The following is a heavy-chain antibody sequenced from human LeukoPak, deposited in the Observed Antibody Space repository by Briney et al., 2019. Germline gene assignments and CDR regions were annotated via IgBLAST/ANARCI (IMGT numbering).Heavy chain of an antibody. D-gene: IGHD3-22*01. Sequence: ASVKVSCKASGYTFTSYGISWVRQAPGQGLEWMGWISAYNGNTNYAQKLRGRVTMTTDTSTSTAYMELRSLRSDDTAVYYCARDLQWGYDSSGYYYGTFDYWGQGTLVTVSS. CDR1: GYTFTSYG. CDR2: ISAYNGNT. V-gene: IGHV1-18*01. J-gene: IGHJ4*02. CDR3: ARDLQWGYDSSGYYYGTFDY.